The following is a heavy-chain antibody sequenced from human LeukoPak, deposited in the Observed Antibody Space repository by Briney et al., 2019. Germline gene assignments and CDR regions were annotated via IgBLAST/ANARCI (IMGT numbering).Heavy chain of an antibody. J-gene: IGHJ4*02. CDR1: GGSFSGYY. Sequence: PSETLSLTCAVYGGSFSGYYWSWIRQPPGKGLEWIGHIYYSGSTNYNPSLKSRVTISIDTSKNQFSLKVSSVTAADTAVYYCARTFSSSWLDYWGQGTLVTVSS. CDR3: ARTFSSSWLDY. D-gene: IGHD6-13*01. CDR2: IYYSGST. V-gene: IGHV4-59*01.